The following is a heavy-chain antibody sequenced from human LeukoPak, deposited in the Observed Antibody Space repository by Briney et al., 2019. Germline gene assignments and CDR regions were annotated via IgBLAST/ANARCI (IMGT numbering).Heavy chain of an antibody. CDR1: GFTFSSYG. J-gene: IGHJ4*02. D-gene: IGHD2-21*02. CDR2: ISYDGSNK. CDR3: AKTQRIVVVTESPDY. Sequence: GGSLRLSCAASGFTFSSYGMHWVRQAPGKGLEWVAVISYDGSNKYYADSVKGRFTISRDNSKNTLYLQMNSLRAEDTAVYYCAKTQRIVVVTESPDYWGQGTLVTVSS. V-gene: IGHV3-30*18.